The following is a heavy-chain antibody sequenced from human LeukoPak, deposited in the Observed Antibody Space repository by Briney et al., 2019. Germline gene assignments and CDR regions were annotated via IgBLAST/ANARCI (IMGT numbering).Heavy chain of an antibody. CDR1: GGSVSNYY. V-gene: IGHV4-59*02. J-gene: IGHJ3*02. Sequence: SETLSLTCTVSGGSVSNYYWSWIRQTPGKGLEWIGYIYYTETSYNPSLKSRVTISVDTSKNQFSLKLSSVTAADTAVYYCASQSRIQAAAGSFDIWGQGTMVTVSS. D-gene: IGHD6-13*01. CDR3: ASQSRIQAAAGSFDI. CDR2: IYYTET.